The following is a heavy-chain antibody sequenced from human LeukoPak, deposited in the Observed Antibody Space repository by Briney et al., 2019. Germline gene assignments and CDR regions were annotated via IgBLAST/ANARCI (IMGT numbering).Heavy chain of an antibody. CDR3: ARGPYSYDSSGAFDI. CDR1: GDSISSGDHY. J-gene: IGHJ3*02. D-gene: IGHD3-22*01. V-gene: IGHV4-61*02. CDR2: ISSSGST. Sequence: SETLSLTCTVSGDSISSGDHYWSWIRQPAGKGLEWIGRISSSGSTNYNPSLKSRVTISVDTSKNQFSLKLCSVTAADTAVYFCARGPYSYDSSGAFDIWGQGTMVTVSS.